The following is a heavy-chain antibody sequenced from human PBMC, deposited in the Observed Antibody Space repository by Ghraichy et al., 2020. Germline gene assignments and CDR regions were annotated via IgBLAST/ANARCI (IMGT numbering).Heavy chain of an antibody. J-gene: IGHJ4*02. CDR2: INHSGST. V-gene: IGHV4-34*01. CDR1: GGSFSGYY. D-gene: IGHD6-6*01. Sequence: SETLSLTCAVYGGSFSGYYWSWIRQPPGKGLEWIGEINHSGSTNYNPSLKSRVTISVDTSKNQFSLKLSSVTAADTAVYYCARGQAARSPLYFDYWGQGTLVTVSS. CDR3: ARGQAARSPLYFDY.